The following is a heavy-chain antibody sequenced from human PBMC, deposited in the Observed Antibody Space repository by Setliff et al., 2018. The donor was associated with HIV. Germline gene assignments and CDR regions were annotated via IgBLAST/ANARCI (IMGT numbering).Heavy chain of an antibody. J-gene: IGHJ4*02. CDR3: AKGASLVTRRPHFCYFDY. V-gene: IGHV3-7*01. D-gene: IGHD3-16*02. CDR2: IKQDGREK. Sequence: GGSLRLSCAACGFTFCNYCMSWVRQAPGKGLEWVAKIKQDGREKYYVDSVKGRFTISRDNANKSLNLQMTSLKVEDTAVYYCAKGASLVTRRPHFCYFDYWGQGALVTVSS. CDR1: GFTFCNYC.